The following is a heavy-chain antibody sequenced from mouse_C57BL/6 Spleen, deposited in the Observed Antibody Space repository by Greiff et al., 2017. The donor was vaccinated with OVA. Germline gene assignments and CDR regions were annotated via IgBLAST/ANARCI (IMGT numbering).Heavy chain of an antibody. CDR1: GFSFNTYA. CDR2: IRSKSNNYAT. V-gene: IGHV10-1*01. CDR3: VREGTFDY. D-gene: IGHD3-3*01. J-gene: IGHJ2*01. Sequence: DAGGGLVQPKGSLKLSCAASGFSFNTYAMNWVRQAPGKGLEWVARIRSKSNNYATYYADSVKDRFTISRDDSESMLYLQMNNLKTEDTAMYYCVREGTFDYWGQGTTLTVSS.